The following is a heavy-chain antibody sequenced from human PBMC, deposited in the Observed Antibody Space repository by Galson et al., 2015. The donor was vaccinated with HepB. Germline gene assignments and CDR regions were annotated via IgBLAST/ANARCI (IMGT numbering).Heavy chain of an antibody. CDR2: IYYSGST. D-gene: IGHD2-15*01. V-gene: IGHV4-61*01. Sequence: SETLSLTCTVSGGSVSSGSYYWSWIRQPPGKGLEWIGYIYYSGSTNYNPSLKSRVTISVDTSKNQFSLKLSSVTAADTAVYYCARVGVETYFDYWGQGTLVTVSS. J-gene: IGHJ4*02. CDR3: ARVGVETYFDY. CDR1: GGSVSSGSYY.